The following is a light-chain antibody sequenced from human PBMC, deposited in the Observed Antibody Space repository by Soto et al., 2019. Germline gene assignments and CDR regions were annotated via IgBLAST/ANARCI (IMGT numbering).Light chain of an antibody. CDR3: QQYEKWPLT. CDR2: GAS. V-gene: IGKV3-15*01. J-gene: IGKJ4*01. Sequence: EIVMTQSPAPLSVSPGERVTLSCRASQSVGRSLAWYQQKAGQAPRLLIYGASTRATGTPVRFSGSGSGTEFSLTISSLQSEDFVVYYCQQYEKWPLTFGGGTKVEIK. CDR1: QSVGRS.